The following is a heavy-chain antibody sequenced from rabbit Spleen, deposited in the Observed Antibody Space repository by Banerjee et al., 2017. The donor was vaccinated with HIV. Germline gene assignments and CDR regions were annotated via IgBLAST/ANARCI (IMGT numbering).Heavy chain of an antibody. CDR2: IDAGNSGNT. D-gene: IGHD2-1*01. Sequence: QEQLEESGGGLVQPEGSLTLTCTASGFSFSSSYYMCWVRQAPGKGLEWIGCIDAGNSGNTYYATWAKGRFTLSKTSSTTVTLQMTSLTAADTATYFCARRSNDYLHYKLWGPGTLVTVS. J-gene: IGHJ4*01. CDR1: GFSFSSSYY. CDR3: ARRSNDYLHYKL. V-gene: IGHV1S45*01.